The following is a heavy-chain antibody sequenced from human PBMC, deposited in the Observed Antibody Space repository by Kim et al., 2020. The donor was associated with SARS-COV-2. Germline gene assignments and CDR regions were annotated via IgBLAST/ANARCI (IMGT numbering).Heavy chain of an antibody. CDR1: GYTFTSYG. V-gene: IGHV1-18*01. Sequence: ASVKVSCKASGYTFTSYGISWVRQAPGQGLEWMGWISAYNGNTNYAQTLQGRVTMTTDTSTSTAYMELMSLRSDDTAVYYCARRVGATPADYFDYWGQGTLVTVSS. J-gene: IGHJ4*02. CDR2: ISAYNGNT. CDR3: ARRVGATPADYFDY. D-gene: IGHD1-26*01.